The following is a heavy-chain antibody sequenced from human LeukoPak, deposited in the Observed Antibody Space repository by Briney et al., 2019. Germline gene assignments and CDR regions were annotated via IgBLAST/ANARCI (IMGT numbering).Heavy chain of an antibody. Sequence: GESLKISCKGSGYSFTSYWIGWVRQMPGKGLEWVGIIYPGDSDTRYSPSFQGQVTMSADKSISTAYLQWSSLKASDTAIYYCTRHKENRLGSGRFGEFLPFDKDVWGKGTTVTVSS. CDR2: IYPGDSDT. CDR1: GYSFTSYW. J-gene: IGHJ6*03. CDR3: TRHKENRLGSGRFGEFLPFDKDV. V-gene: IGHV5-51*01. D-gene: IGHD3-10*01.